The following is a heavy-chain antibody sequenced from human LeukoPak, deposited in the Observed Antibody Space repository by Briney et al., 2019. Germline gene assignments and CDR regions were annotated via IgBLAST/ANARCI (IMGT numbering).Heavy chain of an antibody. Sequence: QPGGSLRLSCTAPGFTFSRSWMNWIRQAPGKGLEWVANINPDGDGMRFVDSVKGRFTMSRDNAQSSLHLQMNSLRVEDTAFYYCAAWTDRGYSYWGQGVLVTVSS. J-gene: IGHJ4*02. D-gene: IGHD5-12*01. CDR3: AAWTDRGYSY. CDR2: INPDGDGM. V-gene: IGHV3-7*01. CDR1: GFTFSRSW.